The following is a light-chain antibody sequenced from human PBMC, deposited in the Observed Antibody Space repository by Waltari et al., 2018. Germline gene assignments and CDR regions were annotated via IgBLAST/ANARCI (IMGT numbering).Light chain of an antibody. Sequence: QSALTQPASVSGSPGQSITISCSGTSSDVGSSNLVSWFQQYPDKAPKLILFEFNKRPCGVSIRFSGSNSGNTASLTISGLQAEDEADYYCCSYAGSGIYVVGTGAKVTVL. J-gene: IGLJ1*01. CDR1: SSDVGSSNL. CDR2: EFN. CDR3: CSYAGSGIYV. V-gene: IGLV2-23*02.